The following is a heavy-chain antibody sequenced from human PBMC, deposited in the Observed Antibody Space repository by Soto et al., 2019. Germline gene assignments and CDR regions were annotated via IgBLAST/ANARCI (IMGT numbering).Heavy chain of an antibody. CDR3: ARDRWGGYRHITIFGVVTDRPTFDY. CDR1: GYTFTSYG. Sequence: ASVKVSCKASGYTFTSYGISWVRQAPGQGLEWMGWISAYNGNTNYAQKLQGRVTMTTDTSTSTAYMELRSLRSDDTAVYYWARDRWGGYRHITIFGVVTDRPTFDYWG. D-gene: IGHD3-3*01. V-gene: IGHV1-18*01. J-gene: IGHJ4*01. CDR2: ISAYNGNT.